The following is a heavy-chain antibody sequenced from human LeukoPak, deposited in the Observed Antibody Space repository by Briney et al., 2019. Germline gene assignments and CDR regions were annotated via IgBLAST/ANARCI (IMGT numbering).Heavy chain of an antibody. V-gene: IGHV4-61*01. J-gene: IGHJ4*02. Sequence: SETLSLTCTVSGDSITSGSYYWAWVRQPPGEGLEWIGYMYYSGSTKYNPSLKSRVTISVDTSKNQFSLKLTSVTAADTAVYFWGRGGGMTAVHGDLDYWGQGTLVTVSS. CDR1: GDSITSGSYY. CDR3: GRGGGMTAVHGDLDY. CDR2: MYYSGST. D-gene: IGHD4-17*01.